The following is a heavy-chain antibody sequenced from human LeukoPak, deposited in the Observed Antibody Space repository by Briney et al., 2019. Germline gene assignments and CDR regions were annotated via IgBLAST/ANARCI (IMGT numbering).Heavy chain of an antibody. J-gene: IGHJ4*02. V-gene: IGHV1-69*13. D-gene: IGHD6-13*01. CDR2: IIPIFGTA. CDR3: ARVGGSSWYPLDY. CDR1: GYTFTSYG. Sequence: GASVKVSCKASGYTFTSYGISWVRQAPGQGLEWMGGIIPIFGTANYAQKFQGRVTITADESTSTAYMELSSLRSEDTAVYYCARVGGSSWYPLDYWGQGTLVTVSS.